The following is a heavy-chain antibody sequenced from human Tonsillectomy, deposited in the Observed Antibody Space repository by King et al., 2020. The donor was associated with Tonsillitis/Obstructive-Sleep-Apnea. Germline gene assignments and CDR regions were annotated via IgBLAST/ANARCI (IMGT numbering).Heavy chain of an antibody. V-gene: IGHV4-34*01. Sequence: VQLQQWGAGLLKPSETLSLPCGVSGGSFSGYYWSWIRQPPGKGLEWIGEINHSGSTNYNPSLKSRVTISVDTSKNQFSLKLSSVTAADTAVYYCARSNDYGSGSYYRYYYYMDVWGKGTTVTVSS. J-gene: IGHJ6*03. CDR1: GGSFSGYY. CDR2: INHSGST. D-gene: IGHD3-10*01. CDR3: ARSNDYGSGSYYRYYYYMDV.